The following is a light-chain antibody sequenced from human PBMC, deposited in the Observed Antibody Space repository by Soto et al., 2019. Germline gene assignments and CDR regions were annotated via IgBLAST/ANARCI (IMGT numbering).Light chain of an antibody. CDR3: QQSYSTPLT. Sequence: DIQMTQSPSSLSASVGDRVTITCRASQSIGNYLNWYQHKPGKAPKLLIYGASSLHSGVPSSFSGSGSGTDFTLTISSPQPEDFATYYCQQSYSTPLTFGGGTKVEIK. CDR2: GAS. J-gene: IGKJ4*01. V-gene: IGKV1-39*01. CDR1: QSIGNY.